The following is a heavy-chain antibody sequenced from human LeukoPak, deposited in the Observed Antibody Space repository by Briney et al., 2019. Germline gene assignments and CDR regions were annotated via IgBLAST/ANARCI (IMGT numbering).Heavy chain of an antibody. J-gene: IGHJ3*02. V-gene: IGHV3-23*01. Sequence: GGSLRLSCAASGFTFSSYAMSWVRQAPGKGLEWVSAISGSGGSTYYADSVKGRFTISRDNSKNTLYLQMNSLRAEDTAVYYCAKDRIDSSGWYRLDAFDIWGQGTMVTVSS. CDR2: ISGSGGST. D-gene: IGHD6-19*01. CDR1: GFTFSSYA. CDR3: AKDRIDSSGWYRLDAFDI.